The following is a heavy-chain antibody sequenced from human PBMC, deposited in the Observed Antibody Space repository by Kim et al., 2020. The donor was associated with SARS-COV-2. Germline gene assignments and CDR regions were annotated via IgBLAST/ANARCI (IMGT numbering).Heavy chain of an antibody. D-gene: IGHD4-17*01. CDR2: T. Sequence: TYHNPSLQSRATLSVDTDQNQFSLQLTSVTAADTAVYYCARDDHGDYIIDHWRHGIQVTVSS. J-gene: IGHJ4*01. V-gene: IGHV4-31*02. CDR3: ARDDHGDYIIDH.